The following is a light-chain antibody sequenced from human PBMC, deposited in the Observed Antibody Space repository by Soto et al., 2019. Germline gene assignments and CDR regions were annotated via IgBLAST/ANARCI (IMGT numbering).Light chain of an antibody. CDR1: KLGDKY. J-gene: IGLJ2*01. V-gene: IGLV3-1*01. CDR2: QDS. CDR3: QAWDSSTAGV. Sequence: SYELTQPPSVSVSPGQTASITCSGDKLGDKYACWYRQRPDQSPVLVIYQDSKRPSGIPERFSGSNSGNTATLTISGTQAMDEADYYCQAWDSSTAGVFGGGTKLTVL.